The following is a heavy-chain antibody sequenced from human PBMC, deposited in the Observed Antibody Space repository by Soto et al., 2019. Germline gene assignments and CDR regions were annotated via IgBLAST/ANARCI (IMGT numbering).Heavy chain of an antibody. J-gene: IGHJ6*02. V-gene: IGHV4-31*03. CDR1: GGSISRGGYY. Sequence: QVQLQESGPGLVKPSQTLSLTCTVSGGSISRGGYYWSWSRQHPGKGLEWIGYIYYSGSTYYNPSVKSRVTISVDTSKNQFCLKLSSVTAADTAVYYCARDRIAVSKRQNYGMDVWGQGTTVTVCS. CDR2: IYYSGST. CDR3: ARDRIAVSKRQNYGMDV. D-gene: IGHD6-19*01.